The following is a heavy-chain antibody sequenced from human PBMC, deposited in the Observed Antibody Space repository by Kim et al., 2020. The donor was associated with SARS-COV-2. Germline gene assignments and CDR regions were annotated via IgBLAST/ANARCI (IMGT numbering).Heavy chain of an antibody. D-gene: IGHD3-22*01. J-gene: IGHJ4*02. Sequence: AQKLQGRVTMTTDTSTSTAYMELRSLRSDDTAVYYCARSYYDSSGDFDYWGQGTLVTVSS. V-gene: IGHV1-18*01. CDR3: ARSYYDSSGDFDY.